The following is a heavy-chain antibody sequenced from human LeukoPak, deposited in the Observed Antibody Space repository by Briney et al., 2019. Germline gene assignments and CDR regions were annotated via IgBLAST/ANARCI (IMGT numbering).Heavy chain of an antibody. Sequence: PSETLSLTYSVSGASISSYYWSWIRQPPGKGLEWIGYIYTGGTNYNPSLKSRVTISADTSKNQFSLKLSFVTAADTAVYYCARQSAWNDWFDPWGQGTLVTVSS. CDR2: IYTGGT. D-gene: IGHD1-1*01. J-gene: IGHJ5*02. V-gene: IGHV4-4*09. CDR1: GASISSYY. CDR3: ARQSAWNDWFDP.